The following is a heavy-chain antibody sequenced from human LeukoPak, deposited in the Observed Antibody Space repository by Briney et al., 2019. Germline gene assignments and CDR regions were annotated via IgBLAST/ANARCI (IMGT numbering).Heavy chain of an antibody. CDR3: AGAVAEHQFDY. J-gene: IGHJ4*02. CDR1: GYTFTSYY. V-gene: IGHV1-46*01. Sequence: GASVKVSCKASGYTFTSYYMHWVRQAPGQGLEWMGIINPSGGSTSYAQKFQGRVTMTRDMSTSTVYMELSSLRSEDTAAYYCAGAVAEHQFDYWGQGTLVTVSS. CDR2: INPSGGST. D-gene: IGHD6-19*01.